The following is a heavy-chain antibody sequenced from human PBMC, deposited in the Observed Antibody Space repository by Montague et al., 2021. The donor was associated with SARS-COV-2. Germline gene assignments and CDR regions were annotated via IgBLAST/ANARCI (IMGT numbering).Heavy chain of an antibody. Sequence: SETLSLTCSVSGGPISRSSYYWSWIRQPPGKGLEWVGNIYHAGSTYYNPSLKSRATIFVGTSNSQFSLKLTSVTAADTAVYYCARHLRDCDWWADYWGRGTLVTVSS. V-gene: IGHV4-39*07. J-gene: IGHJ4*02. CDR1: GGPISRSSYY. CDR3: ARHLRDCDWWADY. CDR2: IYHAGST. D-gene: IGHD3-9*01.